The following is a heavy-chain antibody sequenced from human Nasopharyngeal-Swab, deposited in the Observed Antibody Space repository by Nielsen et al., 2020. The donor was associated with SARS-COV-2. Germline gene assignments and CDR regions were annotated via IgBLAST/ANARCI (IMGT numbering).Heavy chain of an antibody. Sequence: GESLKISYAASGFTFSSSEMTWVRQAPGKGLEWVSYISSSGNTMYYADSVKGRFTISRDNAKNSLYLQMNSLRAEDTAVYYCARGPGGSYFDSWGQGTLVTVSS. CDR1: GFTFSSSE. D-gene: IGHD1-26*01. CDR3: ARGPGGSYFDS. J-gene: IGHJ4*02. CDR2: ISSSGNTM. V-gene: IGHV3-48*03.